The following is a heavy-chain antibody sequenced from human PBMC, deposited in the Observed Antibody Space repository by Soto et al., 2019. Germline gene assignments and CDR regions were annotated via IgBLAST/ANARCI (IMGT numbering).Heavy chain of an antibody. D-gene: IGHD1-1*01. CDR1: GFTFGDYA. Sequence: PGGSLRLSCTASGFTFGDYAMSWVRQAPGKGLEWVGFIRSKAYGGTTEYAASVKGRFTISRDDSKSIAYLQMNSLKTEDTAVYYCTRDSFAQLERLYYYSGMDVWGQGPKVTVYS. CDR2: IRSKAYGGTT. CDR3: TRDSFAQLERLYYYSGMDV. V-gene: IGHV3-49*04. J-gene: IGHJ6*02.